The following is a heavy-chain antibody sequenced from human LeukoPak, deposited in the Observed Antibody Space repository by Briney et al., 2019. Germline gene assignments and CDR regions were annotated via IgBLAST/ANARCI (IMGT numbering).Heavy chain of an antibody. CDR3: AKARYYDFWSGPFGFHI. Sequence: PGGSLRLSCAVSGFTFSTYAMNWVRQASGKGLEWVSTISGSGDNTSYADSVKGRFTISRDNSKNTLYLQMNSLRVDDTAIYYCAKARYYDFWSGPFGFHIWGQGTMVTGSS. CDR2: ISGSGDNT. CDR1: GFTFSTYA. V-gene: IGHV3-23*01. J-gene: IGHJ3*02. D-gene: IGHD3-3*01.